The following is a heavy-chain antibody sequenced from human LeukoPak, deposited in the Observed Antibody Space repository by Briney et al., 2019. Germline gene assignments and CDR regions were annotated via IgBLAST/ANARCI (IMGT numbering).Heavy chain of an antibody. V-gene: IGHV3-30*02. CDR3: AKGSPSSSIAARQPFDY. CDR2: IRYDGSNK. D-gene: IGHD6-6*01. Sequence: GGSLRLSCAASGFTFSSHGMHWVRQAPGKGLEWVAFIRYDGSNKYYADSVKGRFTISRDNSKNTLYLQMNSLRAEDTAVYYCAKGSPSSSIAARQPFDYWGQGTLVTVSS. CDR1: GFTFSSHG. J-gene: IGHJ4*02.